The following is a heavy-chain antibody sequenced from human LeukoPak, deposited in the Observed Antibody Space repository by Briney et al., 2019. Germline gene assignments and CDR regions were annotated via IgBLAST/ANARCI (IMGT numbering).Heavy chain of an antibody. CDR2: ISSSSSYI. CDR3: ARDGGSPTLGY. V-gene: IGHV3-21*01. D-gene: IGHD1-26*01. J-gene: IGHJ4*02. CDR1: GFTFSSYS. Sequence: ETLSLSCAASGFTFSSYSMNWVRQAPGKGLEWVSSISSSSSYIYYADSVKGRFTISRDNAKNSLYLQMNSLRAEDTAVYYCARDGGSPTLGYWGQGTLVTVSS.